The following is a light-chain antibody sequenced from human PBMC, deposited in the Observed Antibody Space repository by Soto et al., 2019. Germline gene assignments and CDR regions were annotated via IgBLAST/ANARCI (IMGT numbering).Light chain of an antibody. CDR3: QQYNSYWT. V-gene: IGKV1-5*01. CDR2: DAS. J-gene: IGKJ1*01. CDR1: QSISSW. Sequence: DIQMTQSPSTLSASVGDRVTITCRASQSISSWLAWYQQKPGKAPKLLIYDASSLESGVPSGFSGSGSGTEFTLPISSLQPDEFATYYCQQYNSYWTFGQGTKVEIK.